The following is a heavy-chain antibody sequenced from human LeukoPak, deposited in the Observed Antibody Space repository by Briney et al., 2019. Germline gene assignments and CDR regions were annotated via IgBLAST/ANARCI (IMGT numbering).Heavy chain of an antibody. V-gene: IGHV3-30*18. CDR3: AKEVIPEWSDKWFRELFDY. J-gene: IGHJ4*02. CDR2: ISSDGRKA. Sequence: GGSLTLTCAASGFTFSTYVMHWVRQAPGKGLEGVAVISSDGRKAYYADSVKDGFIISRDNSKNTLYMQMDSLRTEDTAVFFCAKEVIPEWSDKWFRELFDYWGQGALVTVSS. CDR1: GFTFSTYV. D-gene: IGHD3-10*01.